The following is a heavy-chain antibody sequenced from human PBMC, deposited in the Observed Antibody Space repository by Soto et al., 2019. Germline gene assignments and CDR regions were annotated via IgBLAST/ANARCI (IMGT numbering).Heavy chain of an antibody. D-gene: IGHD3-3*01. Sequence: VQLVESGGGVVQPGRSLRLSCAASGFTFSSYAMHWVRQAPGKGLEWVSAIGGTSGSTYYADSVKGRFAISRDNSKNTVYLQMNSLRADDTAVYYCARDGRARSAYSSDYYYFSGMDVWGQGTTVTVSS. V-gene: IGHV3-23*04. CDR2: IGGTSGST. CDR1: GFTFSSYA. J-gene: IGHJ6*02. CDR3: ARDGRARSAYSSDYYYFSGMDV.